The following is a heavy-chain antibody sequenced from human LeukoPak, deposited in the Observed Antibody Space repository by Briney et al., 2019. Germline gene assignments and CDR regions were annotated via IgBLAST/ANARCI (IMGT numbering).Heavy chain of an antibody. CDR2: ISSSSSYI. D-gene: IGHD6-13*01. Sequence: GGSLRLSCAASGFTFSSYSMSWVRQAPGKGLEWVSSISSSSSYIYYADSVKGRFTISRDNAKNSLYLQMNSLRAEDTAVYYCAGGSIAAAGTGWGQGTLVTVSS. J-gene: IGHJ4*02. CDR3: AGGSIAAAGTG. V-gene: IGHV3-21*01. CDR1: GFTFSSYS.